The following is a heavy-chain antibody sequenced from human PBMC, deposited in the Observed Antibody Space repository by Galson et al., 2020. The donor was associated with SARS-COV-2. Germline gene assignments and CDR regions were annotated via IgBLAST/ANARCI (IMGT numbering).Heavy chain of an antibody. Sequence: SQTLSLTCAISGDSVSSNSAAWNWIRQSPSRGLEWLGRTYYRSQWSTDYAVSVKSRITINPDTSKNQFSLQLNSVTPEDTAIYYCAGRVAGAGSLPIWGQVTMVIVSS. J-gene: IGHJ3*02. CDR3: AGRVAGAGSLPI. CDR1: GDSVSSNSAA. D-gene: IGHD6-13*01. CDR2: TYYRSQWST. V-gene: IGHV6-1*01.